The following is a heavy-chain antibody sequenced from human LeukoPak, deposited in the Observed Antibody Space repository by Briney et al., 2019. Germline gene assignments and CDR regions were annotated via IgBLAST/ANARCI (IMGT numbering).Heavy chain of an antibody. CDR1: GGSFGGYY. CDR3: AKVAALNTVTVTFDP. Sequence: SETLSLTCAVYGGSFGGYYWSWIRQHPGKGLEWIGYIYYSGSTYYNPSLKSRVTISVDTSKNQFSLKLSSVTAADTAVYYCAKVAALNTVTVTFDPWGQGTLVTVSS. D-gene: IGHD6-13*01. CDR2: IYYSGST. V-gene: IGHV4-31*11. J-gene: IGHJ5*02.